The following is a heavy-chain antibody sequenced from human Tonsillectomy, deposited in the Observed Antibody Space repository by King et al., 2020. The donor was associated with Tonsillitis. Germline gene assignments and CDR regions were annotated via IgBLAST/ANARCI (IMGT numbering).Heavy chain of an antibody. J-gene: IGHJ4*02. Sequence: VQLVESGGGVVQPGRSLRLSCAASGFTFSTYGMHWVRQAPGKGLEWVAVISYDGSNKDYADSVKGRFTMSRDNSKNTMYLQMNSLRAEDTASYYCAKDGQYSFDYWGQGTLVTVSS. CDR3: AKDGQYSFDY. V-gene: IGHV3-30*18. CDR1: GFTFSTYG. D-gene: IGHD6-19*01. CDR2: ISYDGSNK.